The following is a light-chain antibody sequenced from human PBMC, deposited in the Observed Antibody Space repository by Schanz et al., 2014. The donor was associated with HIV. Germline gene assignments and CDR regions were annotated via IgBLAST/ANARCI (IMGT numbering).Light chain of an antibody. CDR1: SNDVGGYNF. CDR3: SSYTTSSTLV. Sequence: QSVLTQPASVSGSPGQSITISCTGTSNDVGGYNFVSWYQQHPGKAPKLIIYDVSNRPSGVSNRFSGSKSGNTASLTVSGLQADDEADYYCSSYTTSSTLVFGGGTKLTVL. V-gene: IGLV2-14*03. J-gene: IGLJ2*01. CDR2: DVS.